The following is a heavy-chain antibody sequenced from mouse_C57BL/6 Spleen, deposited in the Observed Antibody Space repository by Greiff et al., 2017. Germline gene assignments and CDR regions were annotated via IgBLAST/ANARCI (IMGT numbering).Heavy chain of an antibody. CDR2: INYDGSST. Sequence: EVQVVESEGGLVQPGSSMKLSCTASGFTFSDYYMAWVRQVPEKGLEWVANINYDGSSTYYLDSLKSRFIISRDNAKNILYLQMSSLKSEDTATYYCAREDNYYCDYWGQGTTLTVSS. CDR3: AREDNYYCDY. V-gene: IGHV5-16*01. D-gene: IGHD1-3*01. CDR1: GFTFSDYY. J-gene: IGHJ2*01.